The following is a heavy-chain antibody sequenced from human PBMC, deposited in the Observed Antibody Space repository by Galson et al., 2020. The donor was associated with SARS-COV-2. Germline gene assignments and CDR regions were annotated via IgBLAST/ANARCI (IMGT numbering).Heavy chain of an antibody. V-gene: IGHV4-59*01. Sequence: SETLSLTCTVSGGSISSYYWSWIRQPPGKGLEWIGYIYYSGSTNYNPSLKSRVTISVDTSKNQFSLKLSSVTAADTAVYYCARGGLLLTHYYYYGMDVWGQGTTVTVSS. CDR1: GGSISSYY. CDR2: IYYSGST. CDR3: ARGGLLLTHYYYYGMDV. D-gene: IGHD2-15*01. J-gene: IGHJ6*02.